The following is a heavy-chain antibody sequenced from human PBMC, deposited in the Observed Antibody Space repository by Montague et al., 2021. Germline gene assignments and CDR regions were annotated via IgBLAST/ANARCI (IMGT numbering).Heavy chain of an antibody. CDR2: ISWDGDNT. CDR3: ATDCYVSGAYGMDV. D-gene: IGHD3-10*01. Sequence: SLRLSCAASGFTFRSYIMNWVRQAPGKGLEWVSLISWDGDNTDYADSVKGRFTISRDNTKNSLYLQMNSLRTEDTALYYCATDCYVSGAYGMDVWGQGTTVTVSS. V-gene: IGHV3-43*01. J-gene: IGHJ6*02. CDR1: GFTFRSYI.